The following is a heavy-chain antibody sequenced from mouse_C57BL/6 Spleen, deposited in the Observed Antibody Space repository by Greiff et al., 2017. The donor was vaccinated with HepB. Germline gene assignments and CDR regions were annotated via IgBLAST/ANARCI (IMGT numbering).Heavy chain of an antibody. J-gene: IGHJ4*01. Sequence: QVQLKESGPELVKPGASVKISCKASGYAFSSSWMNWVKQRPGKGLEWIGRIYPGDGDTNYNGKFKGKATLTADKSSSTAYMQLSSLTSEDSAVYFCARIFGNYYAMDDWGQGTSVTVSS. V-gene: IGHV1-82*01. CDR1: GYAFSSSW. CDR2: IYPGDGDT. CDR3: ARIFGNYYAMDD. D-gene: IGHD3-1*01.